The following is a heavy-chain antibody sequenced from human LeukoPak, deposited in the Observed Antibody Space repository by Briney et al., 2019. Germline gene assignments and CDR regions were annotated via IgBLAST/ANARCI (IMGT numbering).Heavy chain of an antibody. CDR1: GLTGSHNY. V-gene: IGHV3-53*01. D-gene: IGHD4-17*01. CDR2: IHTSGDT. CDR3: IVFGDSNH. Sequence: GGSLRLSCAASGLTGSHNYVSWVRQAPGKGLEWVSAIHTSGDTCYADSAKGRFTISRDTSKNTLYLQINSLRVEDTAVYYCIVFGDSNHWGQGTLVTVSS. J-gene: IGHJ5*02.